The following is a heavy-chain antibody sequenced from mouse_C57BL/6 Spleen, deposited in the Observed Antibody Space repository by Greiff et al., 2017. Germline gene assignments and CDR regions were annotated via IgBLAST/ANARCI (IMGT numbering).Heavy chain of an antibody. Sequence: EVKLQESGGGLVKPGGSLKLSCAASGFTFSDYGMHWVRQAPEKGLEWVAYISSGSSTIYYADTVKGRFTISRDKAKNTLFLQMTSLRSEDTAMYYCARGWDEDYWGQGTTLTVSS. CDR2: ISSGSSTI. J-gene: IGHJ2*01. CDR1: GFTFSDYG. V-gene: IGHV5-17*01. D-gene: IGHD4-1*01. CDR3: ARGWDEDY.